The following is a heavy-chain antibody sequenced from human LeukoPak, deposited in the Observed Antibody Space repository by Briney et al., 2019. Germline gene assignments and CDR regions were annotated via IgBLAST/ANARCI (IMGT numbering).Heavy chain of an antibody. J-gene: IGHJ3*02. CDR2: ISYDGSNK. CDR3: AKAYYYDSSGYYSDAFDI. D-gene: IGHD3-22*01. Sequence: PGGSLRLSCAASGFTFSSYGTHWVRQAPGKGLEWVAVISYDGSNKYYADSVKGRLTISRDNSKNTLNLQMNSLRAEDTAVYYCAKAYYYDSSGYYSDAFDIWGQGTMVTVSS. V-gene: IGHV3-30*18. CDR1: GFTFSSYG.